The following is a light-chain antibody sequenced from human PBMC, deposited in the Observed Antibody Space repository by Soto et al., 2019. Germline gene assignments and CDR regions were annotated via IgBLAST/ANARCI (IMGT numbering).Light chain of an antibody. Sequence: EIVLTQSPGTLSLSPGDRATLSCRASQSDSSSYLAWYKQKPGQTPRLLIYGASSRATGIPDRFSGSGSGTDFTLTISRLEPEDFAVYYCQQYGSSPRTFGQGTKVEIK. CDR1: QSDSSSY. CDR3: QQYGSSPRT. J-gene: IGKJ1*01. V-gene: IGKV3-20*01. CDR2: GAS.